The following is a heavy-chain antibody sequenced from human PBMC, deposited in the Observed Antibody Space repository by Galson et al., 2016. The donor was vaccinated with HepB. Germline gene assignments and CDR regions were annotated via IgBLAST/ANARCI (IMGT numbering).Heavy chain of an antibody. CDR1: GGSFSTYY. CDR3: ARSRIGTSTACYGRGYYFDS. Sequence: SETLSLTCAVYGGSFSTYYWSWFRQPPGKGLEWIGEITHSGSTNYNPSLKSRVAMSVDTPKNQFSLRLTSVTAADTAVYFCARSRIGTSTACYGRGYYFDSGGQGSLVTVSS. CDR2: ITHSGST. V-gene: IGHV4-34*01. J-gene: IGHJ4*02. D-gene: IGHD2-2*01.